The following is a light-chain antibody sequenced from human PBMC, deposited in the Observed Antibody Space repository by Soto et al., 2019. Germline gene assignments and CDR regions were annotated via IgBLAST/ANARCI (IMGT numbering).Light chain of an antibody. J-gene: IGKJ2*01. CDR3: MQSLDNLT. V-gene: IGKV2D-29*01. CDR1: RSLLHSNGKTY. CDR2: EVS. Sequence: DIVMNQSPLSLSVAPGQPASISCRSSRSLLHSNGKTYLSWYVQQSGHPPQRLIHEVSILFSGVPNRLSGSGTGTDITLDISRVETGDVGVYYCMQSLDNLTFGQGTRLEIK.